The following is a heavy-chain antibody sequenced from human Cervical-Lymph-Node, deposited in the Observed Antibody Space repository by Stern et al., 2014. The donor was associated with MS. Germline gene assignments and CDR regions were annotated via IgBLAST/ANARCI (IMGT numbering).Heavy chain of an antibody. Sequence: VQLVEPGGGSVQPGGSLRLSCAASGFSISVYWMSWVRQAPGKGLEWVANIKQDGSVRYYADSVKGRFVVSRDNAENSLHLQMNSLRLEDTAVYYCANERTGAYDYWGQGALVTVSS. CDR1: GFSISVYW. CDR3: ANERTGAYDY. D-gene: IGHD1-26*01. CDR2: IKQDGSVR. J-gene: IGHJ4*02. V-gene: IGHV3-7*01.